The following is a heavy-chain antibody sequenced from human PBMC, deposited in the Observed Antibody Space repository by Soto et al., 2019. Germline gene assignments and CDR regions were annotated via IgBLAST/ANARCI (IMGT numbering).Heavy chain of an antibody. J-gene: IGHJ5*02. Sequence: PGGSLRLSCAASGFTFSSYAMSWVRQAPRKGLEWVSAISGSGGSTYYADSVKGRFTISRDNSKNTLYLQMNSLRAEDTAVYYCAKPNYDFWSGYYSWFDPWGQGTLVTVSS. CDR1: GFTFSSYA. CDR3: AKPNYDFWSGYYSWFDP. V-gene: IGHV3-23*01. CDR2: ISGSGGST. D-gene: IGHD3-3*01.